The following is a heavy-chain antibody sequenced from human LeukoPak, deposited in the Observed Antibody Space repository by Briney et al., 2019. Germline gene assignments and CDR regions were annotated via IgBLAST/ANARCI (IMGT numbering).Heavy chain of an antibody. CDR2: ISAYNGNT. Sequence: AAVKVSCKASGYTFTSYGISWVRQAPGQGLEWMGWISAYNGNTNYAQKFQGRVTITVDESTSTAYMELRSLRSDDTAVYYCATETFDFWSGYSTRRLDPWGQGTLVTVSS. D-gene: IGHD3-3*01. V-gene: IGHV1-18*01. CDR1: GYTFTSYG. J-gene: IGHJ5*02. CDR3: ATETFDFWSGYSTRRLDP.